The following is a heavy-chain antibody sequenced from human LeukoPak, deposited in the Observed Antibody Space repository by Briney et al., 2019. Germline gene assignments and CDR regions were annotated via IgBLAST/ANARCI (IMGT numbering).Heavy chain of an antibody. CDR3: ARSPPGYCSGGSCYEGRANWFDP. Sequence: GGSLRLSCAASGFTFDEYVMNWVRQSPGKGLEWLSIINWNGDATHYADSVKGRFTISRDNAKNSLYLQMNSLRAEDTAVYYCARSPPGYCSGGSCYEGRANWFDPWGQGTLVTVSS. CDR2: INWNGDAT. CDR1: GFTFDEYV. V-gene: IGHV3-20*04. J-gene: IGHJ5*02. D-gene: IGHD2-15*01.